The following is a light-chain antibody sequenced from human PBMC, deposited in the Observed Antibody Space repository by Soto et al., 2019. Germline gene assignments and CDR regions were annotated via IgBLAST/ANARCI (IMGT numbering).Light chain of an antibody. V-gene: IGKV1-5*01. CDR3: QNYNQYSRT. J-gene: IGKJ1*01. Sequence: DIQMTQSPSILSASVGDRVTITCRASQSISGWLAWYQQKPGKAPKLLIYNASSLKSGVPSRFSGSGFGTEFTLTISSLQPDDSATYYCQNYNQYSRTFGQGTKVEI. CDR2: NAS. CDR1: QSISGW.